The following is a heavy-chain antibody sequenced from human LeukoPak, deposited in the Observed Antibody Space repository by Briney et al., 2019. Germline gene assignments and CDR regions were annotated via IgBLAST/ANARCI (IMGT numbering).Heavy chain of an antibody. Sequence: ASVKVSCKASEYTFTSYDINWARQATGQGLEWMGWMNPNSGNTGYAQKFQGRVTLTRVTSISTAYMELNNLTSEDTAVYYCARGSWGEIAGRKSFEFWGQGSLVTVSS. CDR1: EYTFTSYD. J-gene: IGHJ4*02. D-gene: IGHD6-6*01. CDR3: ARGSWGEIAGRKSFEF. CDR2: MNPNSGNT. V-gene: IGHV1-8*01.